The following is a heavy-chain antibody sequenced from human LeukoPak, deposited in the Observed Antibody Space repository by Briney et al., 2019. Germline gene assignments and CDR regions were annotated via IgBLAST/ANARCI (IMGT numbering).Heavy chain of an antibody. CDR2: IYTSEST. Sequence: SETLSLTCTVSGGSISSYCWSWIRQPAGKGLDCIGRIYTSESTNYNPSLKSRVTMSVDTSKNQFSLKLSSVTAADTAVYYCARMISSGSYLAWFDPWGQGTLVTVSS. J-gene: IGHJ5*02. CDR1: GGSISSYC. V-gene: IGHV4-4*07. CDR3: ARMISSGSYLAWFDP. D-gene: IGHD1-26*01.